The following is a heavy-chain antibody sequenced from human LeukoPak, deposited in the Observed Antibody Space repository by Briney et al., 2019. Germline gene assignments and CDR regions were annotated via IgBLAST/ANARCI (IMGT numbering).Heavy chain of an antibody. D-gene: IGHD5-12*01. CDR2: IKSKTDGGTT. J-gene: IGHJ3*02. Sequence: GGSLRLSCAASGLTFSNAWMSWVRQAPGKGLEWVGRIKSKTDGGTTDYAAPVKGRFTISRDDSKNTLYLQMNSLKTEDTAVYYCTTSSGYDLEGSLRAFDIWGQGTMVTVSS. CDR3: TTSSGYDLEGSLRAFDI. CDR1: GLTFSNAW. V-gene: IGHV3-15*01.